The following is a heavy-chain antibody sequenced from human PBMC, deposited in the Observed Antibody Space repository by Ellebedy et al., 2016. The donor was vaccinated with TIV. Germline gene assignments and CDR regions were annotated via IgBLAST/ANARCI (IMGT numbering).Heavy chain of an antibody. V-gene: IGHV1-46*01. CDR1: GYTFTSYY. J-gene: IGHJ3*02. CDR2: INPSGGST. Sequence: AASVKVSCKASGYTFTSYYMHWVRQAPGQGLEWMGIINPSGGSTSYAQKFQGRVTMTRDTSTSTVYMELSRLRSDDTAVYYCARDRRGWYGHDAFDIWGQGTMVTVSS. CDR3: ARDRRGWYGHDAFDI. D-gene: IGHD6-19*01.